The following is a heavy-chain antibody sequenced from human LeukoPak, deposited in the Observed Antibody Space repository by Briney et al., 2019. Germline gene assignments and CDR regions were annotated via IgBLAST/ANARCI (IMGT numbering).Heavy chain of an antibody. CDR1: SGSFSGYY. Sequence: PSETLSLTCAVYSGSFSGYYWSWIRQPPGKGLEWIGEINHSGSTNYNPSLKSRVTISVDTSKNQFSLNLSSVTAADTAVYYCARGVSRYYDSSGYYYPFWSYWGQGTLVTVSS. V-gene: IGHV4-34*01. D-gene: IGHD3-22*01. CDR3: ARGVSRYYDSSGYYYPFWSY. CDR2: INHSGST. J-gene: IGHJ4*02.